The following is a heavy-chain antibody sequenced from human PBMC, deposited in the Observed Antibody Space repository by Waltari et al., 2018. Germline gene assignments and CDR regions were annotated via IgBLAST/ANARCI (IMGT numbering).Heavy chain of an antibody. CDR1: GGTFSSYA. J-gene: IGHJ4*02. V-gene: IGHV1-69*13. Sequence: QVQLVQSGAEVKKPGSSVNVSCKASGGTFSSYAISWVRQAPGQGLEWMGGIIPSFGTANYAQKFQGRVTITADESTSTAYMELNSLTFEDTAIYFCARDTWGSNHYFEFWGQGTLVTVSS. CDR2: IIPSFGTA. CDR3: ARDTWGSNHYFEF. D-gene: IGHD3-16*01.